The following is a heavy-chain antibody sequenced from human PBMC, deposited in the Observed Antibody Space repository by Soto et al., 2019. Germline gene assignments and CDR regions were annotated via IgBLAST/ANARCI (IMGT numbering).Heavy chain of an antibody. D-gene: IGHD3-10*01. CDR2: IIPIFGTA. V-gene: IGHV1-69*06. CDR3: ARGGTMGRGFFQRGYNWFDP. Sequence: ASVKVSCKASGGTFSSYSISWVRQAPGQGLEWMGGIIPIFGTANYAQKFQGRVTITADKSTSTAYMELSSLRSEDTAVYYCARGGTMGRGFFQRGYNWFDPWGQGTMVTV. J-gene: IGHJ5*02. CDR1: GGTFSSYS.